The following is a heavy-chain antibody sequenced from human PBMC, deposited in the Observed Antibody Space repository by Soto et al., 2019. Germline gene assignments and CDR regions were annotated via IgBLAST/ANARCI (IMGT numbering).Heavy chain of an antibody. CDR1: GFTFSSYA. J-gene: IGHJ4*02. CDR2: ISYDGNNK. D-gene: IGHD3-22*01. Sequence: GGSLRLSCAASGFTFSSYAMHWVRQAPGKGLEWVAVISYDGNNKYYADSVKGRFTISRDNSKNTLYLQMNSLRAEDTAVYYCARPLSYYDSRGYYGYWGLGTLVTVSS. V-gene: IGHV3-30-3*01. CDR3: ARPLSYYDSRGYYGY.